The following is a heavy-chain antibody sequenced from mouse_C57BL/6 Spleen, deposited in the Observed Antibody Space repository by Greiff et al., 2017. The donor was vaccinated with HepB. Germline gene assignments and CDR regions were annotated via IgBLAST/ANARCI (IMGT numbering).Heavy chain of an antibody. D-gene: IGHD1-1*01. CDR3: ARAVDFDY. CDR1: GFTFSDYY. V-gene: IGHV5-16*01. J-gene: IGHJ2*01. Sequence: EVKLMESEGGLVQPGRSMKLSCTASGFTFSDYYMAWVRQVPEKGLEWVANINYDGSSTYYLDSLKSRFIISRDNAKNILYLQMSSLKSEDTATYYCARAVDFDYWGQGTTLTVSS. CDR2: INYDGSST.